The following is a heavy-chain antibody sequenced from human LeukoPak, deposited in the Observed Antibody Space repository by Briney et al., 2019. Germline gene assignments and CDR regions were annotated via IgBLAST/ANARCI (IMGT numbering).Heavy chain of an antibody. CDR1: GGTFSSYA. J-gene: IGHJ4*02. CDR3: AGEKAGGVVPAAIPQAYFDY. CDR2: IIPIFGTA. Sequence: SVKVSCKASGGTFSSYAISWVRQAPGQGLEWMGGIIPIFGTANYAQKFQGRVTITADESTSTAYMELSSLRSEDTAVYYCAGEKAGGVVPAAIPQAYFDYRGQGTLVTVSS. V-gene: IGHV1-69*01. D-gene: IGHD2-2*01.